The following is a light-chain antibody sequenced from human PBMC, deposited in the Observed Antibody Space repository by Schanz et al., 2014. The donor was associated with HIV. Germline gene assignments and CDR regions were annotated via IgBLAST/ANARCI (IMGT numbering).Light chain of an antibody. CDR3: QQRNDWPPIT. J-gene: IGKJ5*01. Sequence: EIVLTQSPGTLSVSPGERATLSCRASQSVSSYLAWYQQKPGQAPRLLIYGASSRATGIPDRFSGSGSGTDFTLTITSLEPEDFAVYYCQQRNDWPPITFGQGTRLEIK. CDR1: QSVSSY. CDR2: GAS. V-gene: IGKV3-11*01.